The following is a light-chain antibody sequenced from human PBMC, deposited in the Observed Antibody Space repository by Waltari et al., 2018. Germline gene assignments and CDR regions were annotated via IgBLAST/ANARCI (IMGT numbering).Light chain of an antibody. CDR1: QNITTS. CDR2: KAS. CDR3: QHYYAYWA. V-gene: IGKV1-5*03. J-gene: IGKJ1*01. Sequence: DIQMTQSPSTLSASVGDRVTNTCRASQNITTSLAWYQQRPGKAPNLLIYKASTLENGVPARFTGSGSGTEFTLTISSLQADDFATYYCQHYYAYWAFGQGTKVEIK.